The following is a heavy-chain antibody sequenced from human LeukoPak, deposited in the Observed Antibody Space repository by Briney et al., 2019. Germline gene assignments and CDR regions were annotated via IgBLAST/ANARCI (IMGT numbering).Heavy chain of an antibody. CDR2: IYHSGST. CDR1: GGSISSDGYS. Sequence: SETLSLTCAVSGGSISSDGYSWSWIRQPPGKGLEWIGYIYHSGSTYYNPSLKSRVTMSVDGSKNQFSLKLSSVTAADAAVYYCARWYSSGWAFDYWGQGTLVTVSS. V-gene: IGHV4-30-2*01. CDR3: ARWYSSGWAFDY. D-gene: IGHD6-19*01. J-gene: IGHJ4*02.